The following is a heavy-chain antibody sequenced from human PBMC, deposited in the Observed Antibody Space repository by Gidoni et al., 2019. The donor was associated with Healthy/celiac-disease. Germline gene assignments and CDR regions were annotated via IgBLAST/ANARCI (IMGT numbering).Heavy chain of an antibody. D-gene: IGHD3-22*01. CDR3: ATDLGLARPYYDSSGYPREY. Sequence: QVQLVQSGAEVKKPGASVKVSCKVSGYTLTELSMHWVRQAPGKGLEWMGGFDPEDVETIYAQKFQGRVTMTEDTSTDTAYMELSSLRSEDTAVYYCATDLGLARPYYDSSGYPREYWGQGTLVTVSS. V-gene: IGHV1-24*01. J-gene: IGHJ4*02. CDR2: FDPEDVET. CDR1: GYTLTELS.